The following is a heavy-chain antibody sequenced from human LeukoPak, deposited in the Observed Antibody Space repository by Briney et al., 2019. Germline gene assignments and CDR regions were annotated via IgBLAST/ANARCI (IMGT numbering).Heavy chain of an antibody. V-gene: IGHV4-4*07. CDR2: IYTSGST. CDR3: ARDVGYCSSTSCYDWFDP. J-gene: IGHJ5*02. Sequence: KSSETLSLTCTVSGGSISSYYWSWIRQPAGKGLEWVGRIYTSGSTNYNPSLKSRVTMSVDTSKNQFSLKLSSVTAADTAVYYCARDVGYCSSTSCYDWFDPWGQGTLVTVSS. D-gene: IGHD2-2*01. CDR1: GGSISSYY.